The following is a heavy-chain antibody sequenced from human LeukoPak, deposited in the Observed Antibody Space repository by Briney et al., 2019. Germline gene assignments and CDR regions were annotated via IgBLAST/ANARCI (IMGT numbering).Heavy chain of an antibody. Sequence: PSETLSLTCTASGGSIKSDGYYWSWVRQHPGKGLEWIGYIYHSGSTYYNPSLKSRVSMSVDMSKNHFSLKLNSVTAADTAIYYCARDSGSGPRGHDYWGQGTLVTVSS. V-gene: IGHV4-31*03. CDR3: ARDSGSGPRGHDY. D-gene: IGHD3-10*01. CDR2: IYHSGST. CDR1: GGSIKSDGYY. J-gene: IGHJ4*02.